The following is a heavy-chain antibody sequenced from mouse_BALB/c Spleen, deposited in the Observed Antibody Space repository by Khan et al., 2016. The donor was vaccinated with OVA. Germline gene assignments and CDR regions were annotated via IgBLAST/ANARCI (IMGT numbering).Heavy chain of an antibody. V-gene: IGHV2-9*02. CDR3: ASGMDY. CDR2: IWAGGND. J-gene: IGHJ4*01. Sequence: QVQLKQSGPGLVAPSQSLSITCTVSGFSLSSHGVHWVRQPPGKGLEWLGAIWAGGNDHYNSALMSRLSISNDNSKSKVFLKMNSLQTDDTAMYYCASGMDYWGQGTSVTVSA. CDR1: GFSLSSHG.